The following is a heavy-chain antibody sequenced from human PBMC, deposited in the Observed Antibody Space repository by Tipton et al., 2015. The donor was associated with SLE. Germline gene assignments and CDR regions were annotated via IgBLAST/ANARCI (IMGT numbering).Heavy chain of an antibody. J-gene: IGHJ3*02. CDR3: TTSLRYYYDSSGAFDAFDI. CDR1: GGSFSGYY. CDR2: IKSKTDGGTT. D-gene: IGHD3-22*01. V-gene: IGHV3-15*01. Sequence: LTCAVYGGSFSGYYWSWIRQPPGKGLEWVGRIKSKTDGGTTDYAAPVKGRFTISRDDSKNTLYLQMNSLKTEDTAVYYCTTSLRYYYDSSGAFDAFDIWGQGTMVTVSS.